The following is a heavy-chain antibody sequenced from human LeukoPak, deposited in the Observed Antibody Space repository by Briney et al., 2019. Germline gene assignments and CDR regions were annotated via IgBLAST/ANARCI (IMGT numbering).Heavy chain of an antibody. V-gene: IGHV1-2*06. CDR3: APLIGGYFDY. Sequence: ASVKVSCKASGYTFTGYYMHRVRQAPGQGLEWMGRINPNSGDTKCAQKFQGRVAMTRDTSINTAYMDLSSLRSDDTAVYYCAPLIGGYFDYWGQGTLVTVSS. J-gene: IGHJ4*02. CDR1: GYTFTGYY. CDR2: INPNSGDT. D-gene: IGHD2-15*01.